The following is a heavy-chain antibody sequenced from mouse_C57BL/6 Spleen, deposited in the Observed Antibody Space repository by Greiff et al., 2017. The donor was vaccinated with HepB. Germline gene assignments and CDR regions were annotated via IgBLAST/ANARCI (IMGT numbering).Heavy chain of an antibody. CDR3: ARGGYYAMDY. CDR1: GFTFSDYG. Sequence: EVMLVESGGGLVKPGGSLKLSCAASGFTFSDYGMHWVRQAPEKGLERVAYISSGSSTIYYADTVKGRFTISRDNAKNTLFLQMTSLRSEDTAMYYCARGGYYAMDYWGQGTSVTVSS. CDR2: ISSGSSTI. J-gene: IGHJ4*01. V-gene: IGHV5-17*01.